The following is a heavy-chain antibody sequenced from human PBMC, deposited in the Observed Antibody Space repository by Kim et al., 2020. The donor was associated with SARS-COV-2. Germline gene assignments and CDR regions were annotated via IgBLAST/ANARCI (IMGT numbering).Heavy chain of an antibody. J-gene: IGHJ6*02. CDR2: ISYSGAYR. Sequence: GGSLRLSCAASGFTFSTYAMNWVRQAPGKGLEWVSTISYSGAYRYYADSVRGRFSISRDNTENRLYLQMNSLRAEDTATYFCTNGDAATHREIYYYYGVDVWGQGTTVTVSS. V-gene: IGHV3-23*01. CDR3: TNGDAATHREIYYYYGVDV. CDR1: GFTFSTYA. D-gene: IGHD3-10*01.